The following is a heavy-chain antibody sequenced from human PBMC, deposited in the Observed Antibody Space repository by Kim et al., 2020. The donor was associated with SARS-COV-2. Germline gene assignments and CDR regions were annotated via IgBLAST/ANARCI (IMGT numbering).Heavy chain of an antibody. CDR1: GFTFSSYS. Sequence: GVSLRLSCAAYGFTFSSYSMNWVRQAPGKGLEWVSYISSSSSTIYYADSVKGRFTISRDNAKNSLYLQMNSLRDEDTAVYYCARDPTYDFWSGYSRSFDYWGQGTLVTVSS. J-gene: IGHJ4*02. CDR2: ISSSSSTI. V-gene: IGHV3-48*02. CDR3: ARDPTYDFWSGYSRSFDY. D-gene: IGHD3-3*01.